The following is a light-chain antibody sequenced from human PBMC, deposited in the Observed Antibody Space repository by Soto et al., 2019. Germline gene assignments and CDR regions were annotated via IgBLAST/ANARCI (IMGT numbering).Light chain of an antibody. CDR1: SEDIGAYDY. CDR3: SSYTSSDTLEV. J-gene: IGLJ1*01. Sequence: QSVLTQPASVSASPGQSIFISCTGTSEDIGAYDYVSWYQQHPGKAPKLILYAVNDRPSGVSSRFSGSKSGNTASLTISGVQPDDEAHYYCSSYTSSDTLEVFGTGTKVTVL. CDR2: AVN. V-gene: IGLV2-14*01.